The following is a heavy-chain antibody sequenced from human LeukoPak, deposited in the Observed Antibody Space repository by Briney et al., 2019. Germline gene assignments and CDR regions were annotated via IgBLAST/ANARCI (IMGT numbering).Heavy chain of an antibody. Sequence: SETLSLTYTVSGGSITTNYWSWIRQPAGKGLEWIGRIYTSGNTNYNPSLKSRVTMSVDTSKNQLSLKMSSVTAADTAMYFCARDSSSSFYSYYMDVWGLGTTVTVSS. CDR3: ARDSSSSFYSYYMDV. CDR2: IYTSGNT. CDR1: GGSITTNY. V-gene: IGHV4-4*07. J-gene: IGHJ6*02. D-gene: IGHD6-6*01.